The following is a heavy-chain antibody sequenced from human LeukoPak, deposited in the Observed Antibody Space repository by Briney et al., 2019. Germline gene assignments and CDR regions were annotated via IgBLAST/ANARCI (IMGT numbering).Heavy chain of an antibody. D-gene: IGHD1-26*01. Sequence: GGSLRLSCAASGFTFSSYAMSWVRQAPGKGLEWVSAISGSGGSTYYADSVKGRVTISRANSNTTRYLQMNSLRAQATAMYCCAKVGRSSGSYDVDYWGQGTLVTVSS. CDR2: ISGSGGST. J-gene: IGHJ4*02. CDR3: AKVGRSSGSYDVDY. V-gene: IGHV3-23*01. CDR1: GFTFSSYA.